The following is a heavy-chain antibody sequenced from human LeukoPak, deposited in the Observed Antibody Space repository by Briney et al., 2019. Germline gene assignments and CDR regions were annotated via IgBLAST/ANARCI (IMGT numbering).Heavy chain of an antibody. V-gene: IGHV1-8*01. Sequence: WVKVSCKASGYTFTSYDINWVRQAPAQGLEWMGWMNPNSGNTDYAQKFQGRVTMTRNTSISTAYMELSSLRYEDTAVYYCARATSSSWYVGYYFDYWGQGTLVTVSS. CDR2: MNPNSGNT. CDR1: GYTFTSYD. D-gene: IGHD6-13*01. J-gene: IGHJ4*02. CDR3: ARATSSSWYVGYYFDY.